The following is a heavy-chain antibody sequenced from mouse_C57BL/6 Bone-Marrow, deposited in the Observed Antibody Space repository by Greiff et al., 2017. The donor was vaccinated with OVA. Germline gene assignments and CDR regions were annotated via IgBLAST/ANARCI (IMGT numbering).Heavy chain of an antibody. D-gene: IGHD2-4*01. CDR2: ISYDGSN. CDR1: GYSITSGYY. V-gene: IGHV3-6*01. CDR3: ARAYDYDGAWFAY. Sequence: EVKLQESGPGLVKPSQSLSLTCSVTGYSITSGYYWNWIRQFPGNKLEWMGYISYDGSNNYNPSLKNRISITRDTSKNQFFLKLNSVTTEDTATYDCARAYDYDGAWFAYWGQGTLVTVSA. J-gene: IGHJ3*01.